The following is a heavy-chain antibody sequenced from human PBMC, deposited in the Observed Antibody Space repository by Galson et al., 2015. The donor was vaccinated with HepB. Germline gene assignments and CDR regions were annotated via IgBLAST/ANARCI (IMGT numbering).Heavy chain of an antibody. D-gene: IGHD6-19*01. Sequence: LSLTCTVSGDSISRSNYYWGWIRQPPGKGLEWIGSIYYSGRLFYNPSLRSRVTISVDTSKNQFSLRLSSVTAADTAVYYCARQPYTSGWLYWYFDLWGRGTLVTVSS. CDR2: IYYSGRL. J-gene: IGHJ2*01. CDR3: ARQPYTSGWLYWYFDL. V-gene: IGHV4-39*01. CDR1: GDSISRSNYY.